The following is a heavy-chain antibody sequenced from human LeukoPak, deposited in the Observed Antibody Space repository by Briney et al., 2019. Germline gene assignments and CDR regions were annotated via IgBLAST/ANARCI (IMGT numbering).Heavy chain of an antibody. CDR2: MNPNSGNT. J-gene: IGHJ4*02. Sequence: ASVRVSCKASGYTFTSYDINWVRQATGQGLEWMGWMNPNSGNTGYAQKFQGRVTMTRNTSISTAYMELSSLRSEDTAVYYCARDVMGYYDFWSGYSLWGQGTLVTVSS. CDR3: ARDVMGYYDFWSGYSL. V-gene: IGHV1-8*01. D-gene: IGHD3-3*01. CDR1: GYTFTSYD.